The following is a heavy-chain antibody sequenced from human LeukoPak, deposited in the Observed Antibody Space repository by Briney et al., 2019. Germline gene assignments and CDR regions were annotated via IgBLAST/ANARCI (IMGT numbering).Heavy chain of an antibody. Sequence: RSSQTLSLACAVSGGSISSGGYSWSWIRQPPGKGLEWIGYIYHSGSTYYNPSLKSRVTISVDRSKNQFSLKLSSVTAADTAVYYCARDSRDEAAFDIWSQGTMVTVSS. J-gene: IGHJ3*02. CDR3: ARDSRDEAAFDI. CDR1: GGSISSGGYS. V-gene: IGHV4-30-2*01. CDR2: IYHSGST.